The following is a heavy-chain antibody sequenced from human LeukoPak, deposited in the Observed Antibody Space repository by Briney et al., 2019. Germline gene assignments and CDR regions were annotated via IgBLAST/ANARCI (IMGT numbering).Heavy chain of an antibody. V-gene: IGHV4-34*01. J-gene: IGHJ4*02. D-gene: IGHD5-18*01. Sequence: SETLSLTCAVYGGSFSGYYWSRIRQPPGKGLEWIGEINHSGSTNYNPSLKSRVTISVDTSKNQFSLKLSSVTAADTAVYYCAREAGYSYGEEYFDYWGQGILVTVSS. CDR3: AREAGYSYGEEYFDY. CDR2: INHSGST. CDR1: GGSFSGYY.